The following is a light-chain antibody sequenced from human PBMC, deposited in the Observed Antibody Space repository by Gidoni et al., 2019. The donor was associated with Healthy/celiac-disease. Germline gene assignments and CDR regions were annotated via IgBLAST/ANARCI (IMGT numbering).Light chain of an antibody. CDR3: QQSYSTPV. CDR2: AAS. J-gene: IGKJ4*01. V-gene: IGKV1-39*01. Sequence: DIQMTQSPSSLSASVGDRVTITCRASQSISSYLNWYQQKPGKAPKLLIYAASSLKSGVPSRFSGSGSGTDFTLTISSMQPEDFATYYCQQSYSTPVFXGXTKVEIK. CDR1: QSISSY.